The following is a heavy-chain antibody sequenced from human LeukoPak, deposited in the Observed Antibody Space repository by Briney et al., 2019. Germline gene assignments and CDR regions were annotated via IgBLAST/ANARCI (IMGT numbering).Heavy chain of an antibody. Sequence: SETLSLTCTVSGGSISSYYWTWTRQPAGKGLEWIGRIYTSVTTNYNPSLKSRVTMSLDTSKNEFSLKLSSVTAADTAVYYCARARGVSWFDPWGQGTLVTVSS. CDR3: ARARGVSWFDP. J-gene: IGHJ5*02. V-gene: IGHV4-4*07. D-gene: IGHD3-10*01. CDR1: GGSISSYY. CDR2: IYTSVTT.